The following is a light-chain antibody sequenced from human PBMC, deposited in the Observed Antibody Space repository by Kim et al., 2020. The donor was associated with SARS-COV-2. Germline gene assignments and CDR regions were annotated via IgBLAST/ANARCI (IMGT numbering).Light chain of an antibody. CDR3: SSYTSSSIYD. V-gene: IGLV2-14*01. CDR1: SSDVGGYNY. J-gene: IGLJ1*01. Sequence: QSALTQPASVSGSPGQSITISCTGTSSDVGGYNYVSWYQQHPGKAPKLMIYDVSKRPSGVSNRFSGSKSGNTASLTISGLQAEDEADYYCSSYTSSSIYDFGTGTKVTVL. CDR2: DVS.